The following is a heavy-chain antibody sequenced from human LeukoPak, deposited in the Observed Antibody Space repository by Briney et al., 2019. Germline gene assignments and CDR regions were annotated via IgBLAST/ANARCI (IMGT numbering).Heavy chain of an antibody. D-gene: IGHD3-10*01. V-gene: IGHV3-30*02. J-gene: IGHJ4*02. CDR2: IRYDGSNK. CDR1: GFTFSGYG. Sequence: GGSLRLSCAASGFTFSGYGMHWVRQAPGKGLEWVAFIRYDGSNKYYADSVKGRFTISRDNSKNTLYLQMNSLRAEDTAVYYCAKARSHYYGSGSYLDYWGQGTLVTVSS. CDR3: AKARSHYYGSGSYLDY.